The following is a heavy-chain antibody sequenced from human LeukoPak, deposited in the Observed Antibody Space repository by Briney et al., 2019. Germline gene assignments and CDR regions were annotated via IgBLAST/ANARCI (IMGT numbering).Heavy chain of an antibody. CDR1: GGSISGYY. J-gene: IGHJ3*02. CDR2: IYYSGST. Sequence: PSETLSLTCSVSGGSISGYYWSWIRQPPGQGLEWIGYIYYSGSTNYNPSLKSRVTISVDTSKNQFSLKLSSVTAADTAVYYCARWGHQRGPNAFDIWGQGTMVTVSS. CDR3: ARWGHQRGPNAFDI. V-gene: IGHV4-59*01. D-gene: IGHD7-27*01.